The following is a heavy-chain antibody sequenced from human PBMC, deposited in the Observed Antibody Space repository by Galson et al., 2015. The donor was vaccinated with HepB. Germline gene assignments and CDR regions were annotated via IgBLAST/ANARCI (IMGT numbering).Heavy chain of an antibody. V-gene: IGHV3-48*02. J-gene: IGHJ4*02. CDR2: ISTDSSTI. CDR3: AKESHNSGWYTGRGGFDS. D-gene: IGHD6-19*01. Sequence: SLRLSCAASGFTFSSYTMNWVRQAPGKGLEWLSYISTDSSTIYYADSVKGRFTISRDNAKNSLYLQMHSLRDADTAVYYCAKESHNSGWYTGRGGFDSWGQGTLVTVSA. CDR1: GFTFSSYT.